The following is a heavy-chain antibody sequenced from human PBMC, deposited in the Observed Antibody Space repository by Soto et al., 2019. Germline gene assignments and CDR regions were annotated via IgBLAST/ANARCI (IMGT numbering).Heavy chain of an antibody. CDR1: GFTFRNYA. CDR2: ISGSGDST. CDR3: AIALTVTAWGWFDP. J-gene: IGHJ5*02. Sequence: EVQLLESGGGLVPPWGSLRLSCAASGFTFRNYAVSWVRQAPGKGLEWVSSISGSGDSTYYADSVKGRFTVSRDNYKGTLSLQMNILSADDSAIYYCAIALTVTAWGWFDPWGQGTLVTVST. V-gene: IGHV3-23*01. D-gene: IGHD4-17*01.